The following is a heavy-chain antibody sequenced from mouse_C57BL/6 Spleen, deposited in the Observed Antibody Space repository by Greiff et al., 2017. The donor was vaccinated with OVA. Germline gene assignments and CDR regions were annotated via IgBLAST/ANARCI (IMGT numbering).Heavy chain of an antibody. Sequence: QVQLQQSGPELVKPGASVKISCKASGYAFSSSWMNWVKQRPGKGLEWIGRIYPGGGDTNYNGKFKGKATLTADKSSSTAYMQLRSLASEDSAVYCCAREGYYGSSGYWDFDVWGTGTTVTVSS. CDR2: IYPGGGDT. CDR3: AREGYYGSSGYWDFDV. J-gene: IGHJ1*03. CDR1: GYAFSSSW. D-gene: IGHD1-1*01. V-gene: IGHV1-82*01.